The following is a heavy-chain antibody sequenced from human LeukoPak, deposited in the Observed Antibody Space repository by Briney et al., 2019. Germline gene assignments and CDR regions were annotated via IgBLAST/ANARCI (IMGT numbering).Heavy chain of an antibody. V-gene: IGHV4-59*01. Sequence: PSETLSLTCTVSGGSISSYYWSWIRQPPGKGLEWIGYIYYSGSTNYNPSLKSRVTISVDTSKNQFSLKLSSVTAADTAVYYCARSYSSLTGTTGYWGQGTLVTVSS. CDR3: ARSYSSLTGTTGY. CDR1: GGSISSYY. CDR2: IYYSGST. D-gene: IGHD1-7*01. J-gene: IGHJ4*02.